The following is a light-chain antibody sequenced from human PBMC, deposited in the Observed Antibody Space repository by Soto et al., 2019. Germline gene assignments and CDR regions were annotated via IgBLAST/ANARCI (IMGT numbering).Light chain of an antibody. CDR3: QQLNSYPQ. Sequence: DIQLTQSPSFLSASVGDRXTIXXXASQGISSYLAWYQQKPGKAPKLLIYAASTLQSGVPSRFSGSGSGTEFTLTISSLQPXDFATYYCQQLNSYPQFGPGTKVDIK. V-gene: IGKV1-9*01. CDR2: AAS. J-gene: IGKJ3*01. CDR1: QGISSY.